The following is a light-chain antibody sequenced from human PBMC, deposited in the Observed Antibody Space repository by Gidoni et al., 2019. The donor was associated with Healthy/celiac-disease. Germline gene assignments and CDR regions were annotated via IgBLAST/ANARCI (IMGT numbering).Light chain of an antibody. CDR1: SGSIASNY. CDR3: QSYDSSIV. CDR2: EGK. V-gene: IGLV6-57*04. Sequence: NFMLTQPHSVSESPGKTVTISCTRRSGSIASNYVQWYQQRPGSAPTTVIYEGKKRPSGVPDRFSGSIDSSSNSASPTISGLKTEDEADYYCQSYDSSIVFGGGTKLTVL. J-gene: IGLJ2*01.